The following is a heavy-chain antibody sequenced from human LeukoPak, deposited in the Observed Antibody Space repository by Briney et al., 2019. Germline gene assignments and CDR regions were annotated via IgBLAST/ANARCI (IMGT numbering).Heavy chain of an antibody. CDR3: AKGASSSCYGHVDY. CDR2: ICGRAAAT. CDR1: GFTFSSYG. Sequence: PGGSLRLSCAASGFTFSSYGMHWVRQAPGKGLEWVSAICGRAAATYYADSVKGRFTISRDDSKNTLYLQMNSLRAEDTALYYCAKGASSSCYGHVDYWGQGTLVTVSS. V-gene: IGHV3-23*01. D-gene: IGHD2-2*01. J-gene: IGHJ4*02.